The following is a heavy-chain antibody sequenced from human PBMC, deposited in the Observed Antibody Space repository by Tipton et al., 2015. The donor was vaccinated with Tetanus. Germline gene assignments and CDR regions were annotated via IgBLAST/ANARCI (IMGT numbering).Heavy chain of an antibody. V-gene: IGHV4-61*01. J-gene: IGHJ4*02. CDR1: GASVSSGSYY. Sequence: TLSLTCTVSGASVSSGSYYWSWIRQPPGKGLEWIGRIYISGGTNYNPSLKSRVTISVDTSKNQFSLKLSSVTAADTAVYYCARYYDSSGYYRRRYTSSFDYWGQGTLVTVSS. CDR3: ARYYDSSGYYRRRYTSSFDY. CDR2: IYISGGT. D-gene: IGHD3-22*01.